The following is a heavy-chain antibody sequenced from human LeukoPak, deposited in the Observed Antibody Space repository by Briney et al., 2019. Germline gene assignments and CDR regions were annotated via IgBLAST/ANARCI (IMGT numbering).Heavy chain of an antibody. CDR3: ARALRDYQLLELEWFDP. CDR1: GYTFTSYD. D-gene: IGHD2-2*01. CDR2: MNPNSGNT. J-gene: IGHJ5*02. Sequence: GASVKVSCKASGYTFTSYDINWVRQATGQGLEWMGWMNPNSGNTGYAQKFQGRVTMTRNTSISTAYMELSSLRSEDTAVYYCARALRDYQLLELEWFDPWGQGTLVTVSS. V-gene: IGHV1-8*01.